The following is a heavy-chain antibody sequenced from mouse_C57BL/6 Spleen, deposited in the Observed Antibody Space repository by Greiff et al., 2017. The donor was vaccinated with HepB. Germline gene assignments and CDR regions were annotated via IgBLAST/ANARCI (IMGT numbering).Heavy chain of an antibody. Sequence: EVQLQESGGGLVQPGGSMKLSCVASGFTFSNYWMNWVRQSPEKGLEWVAQIRLKSDNYATHYAESVKGRFTISRDDSKSSVYLQMNNLRAEDTGIYYCTGDSGLYWFDYWGQGTTLTVSS. CDR1: GFTFSNYW. CDR2: IRLKSDNYAT. J-gene: IGHJ2*01. D-gene: IGHD3-2*02. V-gene: IGHV6-3*01. CDR3: TGDSGLYWFDY.